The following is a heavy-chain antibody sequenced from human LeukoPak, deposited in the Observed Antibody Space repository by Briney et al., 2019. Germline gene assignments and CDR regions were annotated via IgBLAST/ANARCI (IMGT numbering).Heavy chain of an antibody. V-gene: IGHV4-38-2*01. CDR1: GYSISSGYY. CDR2: MYHSGST. CDR3: ARNAGGQQQPDY. J-gene: IGHJ4*02. Sequence: PSETLSLTCAVSGYSISSGYYWGWIRQPPGKGLEWIGSMYHSGSTYYNPSLKSRVTISVDTSKNQFSLKLSSVTAADTAVYYCARNAGGQQQPDYWGQGTLVTVSS. D-gene: IGHD6-13*01.